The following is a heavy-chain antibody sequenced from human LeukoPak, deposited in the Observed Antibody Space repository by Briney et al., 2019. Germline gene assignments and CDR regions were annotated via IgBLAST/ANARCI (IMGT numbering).Heavy chain of an antibody. J-gene: IGHJ3*02. CDR3: ARVGIAVAVLDAFDI. CDR2: ISSSSSYI. V-gene: IGHV3-21*01. Sequence: GGSLRLSCAASGFTFSSYSMNWVRQAPGKGLEWVSSISSSSSYIYYADSVKGRFTISRDNAKNSLYLQMNSLRAEDTAVYYCARVGIAVAVLDAFDIWGQGTMVTVSS. D-gene: IGHD6-19*01. CDR1: GFTFSSYS.